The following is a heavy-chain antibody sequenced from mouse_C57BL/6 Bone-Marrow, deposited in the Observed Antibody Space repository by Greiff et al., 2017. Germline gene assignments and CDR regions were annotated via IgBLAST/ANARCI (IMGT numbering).Heavy chain of an antibody. CDR2: ISDGGSYT. CDR1: GFTFSSYA. V-gene: IGHV5-4*03. J-gene: IGHJ4*01. Sequence: DVMLVESGGGLVKPGGSLKLSCAASGFTFSSYAMSWVRQTPEKRLEWVATISDGGSYTYYPDNVKGRFTISRDNAKNNLYLQMSHLKSEDTAMYYCARARWLLDYAMDYWGQGTSVTVSS. D-gene: IGHD2-3*01. CDR3: ARARWLLDYAMDY.